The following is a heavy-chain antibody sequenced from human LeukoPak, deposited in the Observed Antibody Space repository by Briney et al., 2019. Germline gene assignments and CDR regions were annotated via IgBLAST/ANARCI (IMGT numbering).Heavy chain of an antibody. D-gene: IGHD3-16*02. CDR1: GFTFSSYG. J-gene: IGHJ4*02. Sequence: GRSLRLSCAASGFTFSSYGIYWVRQAPGKGLEWVAVISYDGSNKYYADSVKGRFTISRDNSKNTLYLQLNSLRAEDTAVYYCARDFELSHWGQGTLVTVSS. CDR3: ARDFELSH. CDR2: ISYDGSNK. V-gene: IGHV3-30*03.